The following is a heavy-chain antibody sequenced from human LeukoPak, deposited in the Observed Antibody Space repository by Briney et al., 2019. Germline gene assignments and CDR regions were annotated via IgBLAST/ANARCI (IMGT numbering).Heavy chain of an antibody. V-gene: IGHV3-30*14. J-gene: IGHJ4*02. CDR3: ARAGLSRAAAGLFDY. CDR2: ISYDGSNK. CDR1: GFTFSSYA. Sequence: GRSLRLSCAASGFTFSSYAMHWVRQAPGKGLEWVAVISYDGSNKYYADSVKGRFTISRDNSKNTLYLQMSSLRVEDTAVYYCARAGLSRAAAGLFDYWGQGTLVTVSS. D-gene: IGHD6-13*01.